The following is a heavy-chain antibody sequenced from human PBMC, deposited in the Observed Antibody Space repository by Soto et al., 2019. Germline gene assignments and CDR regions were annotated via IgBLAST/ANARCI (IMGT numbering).Heavy chain of an antibody. D-gene: IGHD5-18*01. J-gene: IGHJ4*02. Sequence: ASVKVSCKVSGYTLTELSMHWVRQAPGKGLEWMGGFDPEDGETIYAQKFQGRVTMTEDTSTDTAYMELSSLRSEDTAVYYCETELRGYSYGSYFDYWGQGTLVTVSS. CDR3: ETELRGYSYGSYFDY. CDR1: GYTLTELS. CDR2: FDPEDGET. V-gene: IGHV1-24*01.